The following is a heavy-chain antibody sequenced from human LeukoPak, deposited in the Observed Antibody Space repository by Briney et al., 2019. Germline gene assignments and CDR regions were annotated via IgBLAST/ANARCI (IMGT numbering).Heavy chain of an antibody. J-gene: IGHJ4*02. CDR1: GFTFSSYA. CDR3: ARGLSGYASSLGY. Sequence: PGGSLRLSCAASGFTFSSYAMSWVRQAPGKGLEWVSAISGSGGSTYYADSVKGRFTISRDKSKNTLYLQMNSLRAEDTAVYYCARGLSGYASSLGYWGQGTLVTVSA. V-gene: IGHV3-23*01. D-gene: IGHD6-6*01. CDR2: ISGSGGST.